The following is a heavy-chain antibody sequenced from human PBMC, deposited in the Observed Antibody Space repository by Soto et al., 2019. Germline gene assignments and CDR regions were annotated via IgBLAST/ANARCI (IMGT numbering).Heavy chain of an antibody. CDR2: IYYSGST. V-gene: IGHV4-31*03. J-gene: IGHJ4*02. CDR1: GGSISSGGYY. D-gene: IGHD2-15*01. Sequence: QVQLQESGPGLVKPSQTLSLTCTVSGGSISSGGYYWSWIRQHPGKGLEWIGYIYYSGSTYYNPSLKSRVTIAVDTSKNQFSLKLSSVTAADTAVYYWASGRRRYCSGGSCYDYWGQGTLVTVSS. CDR3: ASGRRRYCSGGSCYDY.